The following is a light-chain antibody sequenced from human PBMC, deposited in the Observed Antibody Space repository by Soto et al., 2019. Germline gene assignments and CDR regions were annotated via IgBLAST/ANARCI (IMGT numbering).Light chain of an antibody. CDR3: CSFTSTSTPYV. CDR1: SSDVGGYNY. V-gene: IGLV2-14*01. J-gene: IGLJ1*01. Sequence: QSVLTQPASVSGSPGQSITISCTGTSSDVGGYNYVSWYQQHPGKAPKLMIYDVSNRPSGVPSRFSASKSGNTASLTISGLQAEDEADYYCCSFTSTSTPYVFGTGTKLTVL. CDR2: DVS.